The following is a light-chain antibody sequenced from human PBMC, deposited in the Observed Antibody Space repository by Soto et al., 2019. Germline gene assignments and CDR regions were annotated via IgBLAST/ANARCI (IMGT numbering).Light chain of an antibody. Sequence: QSALTQPASVSGSPGQSITISCTGTSSDVGGYNYVSWYQQHPGKAPKLMIYDVSNRPSGVSNRSSGSKSGNTSSLTISGFQAEDEADYCCSSYTSSSTLYVFGIGTKVT. CDR2: DVS. V-gene: IGLV2-14*01. J-gene: IGLJ1*01. CDR3: SSYTSSSTLYV. CDR1: SSDVGGYNY.